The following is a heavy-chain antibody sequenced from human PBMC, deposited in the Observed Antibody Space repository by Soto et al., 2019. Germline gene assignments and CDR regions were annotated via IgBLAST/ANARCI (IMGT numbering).Heavy chain of an antibody. CDR2: INHSGST. V-gene: IGHV4-34*01. D-gene: IGHD2-15*01. CDR1: GGSFSGYY. J-gene: IGHJ5*02. Sequence: QVQLQQWGAGLLKPSETLSLTCAVYGGSFSGYYWSWIRQPPGKGLEWIGEINHSGSTNYNPSLKSRVTRSVDTSTNQCSLKRSSVTAADTAVYYCARGLKVVVAATPRWFDPWGQGTLVTVSS. CDR3: ARGLKVVVAATPRWFDP.